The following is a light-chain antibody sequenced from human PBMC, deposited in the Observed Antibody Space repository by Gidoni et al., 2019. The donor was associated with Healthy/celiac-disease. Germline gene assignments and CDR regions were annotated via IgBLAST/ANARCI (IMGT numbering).Light chain of an antibody. J-gene: IGKJ5*01. Sequence: EIVMTQSPATLSVSPGERATLSCRASQSVNSNLAWYQQKPVQAPRLLIYGASTRATGIPARFSGSGSGTEFTLTISSLQSEDFAVYACQQCNNWPPITFGQXTRLEIK. CDR2: GAS. V-gene: IGKV3-15*01. CDR1: QSVNSN. CDR3: QQCNNWPPIT.